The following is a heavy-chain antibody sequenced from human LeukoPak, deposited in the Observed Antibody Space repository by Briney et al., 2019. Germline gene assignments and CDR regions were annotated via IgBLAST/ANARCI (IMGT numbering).Heavy chain of an antibody. V-gene: IGHV1-46*01. CDR1: GYTFTSYY. CDR2: INPSGAST. CDR3: ARENRRDPYYYDSSGYSELHYYFDY. D-gene: IGHD3-22*01. J-gene: IGHJ4*02. Sequence: ASVKVSCKASGYTFTSYYMHWVRQAPGQGLEWLGIINPSGASTSYAQKFQGRVTMTRDTSTSTVYMELSSLRSEDTAVYYCARENRRDPYYYDSSGYSELHYYFDYWGQGTLVTVSS.